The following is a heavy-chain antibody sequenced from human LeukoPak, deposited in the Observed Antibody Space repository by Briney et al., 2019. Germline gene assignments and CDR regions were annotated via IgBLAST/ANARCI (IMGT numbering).Heavy chain of an antibody. CDR1: GFTFSSYW. Sequence: GGSLRLSCAASGFTFSSYWMHWVRQAPGKGLVWVSRLNSDGSSTSYADSVKGRFTISRDNAKNTLYLQMNSLRAEDTAVYYCARDLLGNSGSYLRHPNGPHFDYWGQGTLVTVSS. J-gene: IGHJ4*02. CDR2: LNSDGSST. D-gene: IGHD1-26*01. V-gene: IGHV3-74*01. CDR3: ARDLLGNSGSYLRHPNGPHFDY.